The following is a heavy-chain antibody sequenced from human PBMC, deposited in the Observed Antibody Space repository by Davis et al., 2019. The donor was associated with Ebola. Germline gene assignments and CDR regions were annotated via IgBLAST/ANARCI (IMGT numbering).Heavy chain of an antibody. D-gene: IGHD3-9*01. CDR2: ISSSGSTI. CDR3: ASLVLTDVWGMDV. Sequence: GGSLRLSCAASGFTFSDYYMSWIRQAPGKGLEWVSYISSSGSTIYYADSVKGRFTISRDNSKNTLYLQMNSLSAEDTAVYYCASLVLTDVWGMDVWGQGTTVTVSS. V-gene: IGHV3-11*01. J-gene: IGHJ6*02. CDR1: GFTFSDYY.